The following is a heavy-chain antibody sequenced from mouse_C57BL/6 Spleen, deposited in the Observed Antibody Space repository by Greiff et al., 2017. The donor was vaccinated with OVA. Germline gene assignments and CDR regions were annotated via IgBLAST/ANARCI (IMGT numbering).Heavy chain of an antibody. Sequence: VKLKESGPELVKPGASVKISCKASGYSFTSYYIHWVKQRPGQGLEWIGWIYPGSGNTKYNEKFKGKATLTADTSSSTAYMQLSSLTSEDSAVYYCAREGTVVASFDYWGQGTTLTVSS. D-gene: IGHD1-1*01. J-gene: IGHJ2*01. V-gene: IGHV1-66*01. CDR1: GYSFTSYY. CDR3: AREGTVVASFDY. CDR2: IYPGSGNT.